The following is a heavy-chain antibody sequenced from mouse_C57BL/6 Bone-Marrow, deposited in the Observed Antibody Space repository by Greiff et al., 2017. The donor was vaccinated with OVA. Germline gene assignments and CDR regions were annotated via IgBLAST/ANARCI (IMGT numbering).Heavy chain of an antibody. CDR1: GYTFTSYW. V-gene: IGHV1-72*01. D-gene: IGHD2-5*01. CDR3: ERGGYSNYRYYYAMDY. CDR2: LDPNGGGT. J-gene: IGHJ4*01. Sequence: QVQLQQPGAELVKPGASVKLSCKASGYTFTSYWMHWVKQRPGRGLEWIGRLDPNGGGTKYNEKFKSKATLTVDKPASTAYMQLSSLTSEDSAVYYCERGGYSNYRYYYAMDYWGQGTSVTVSS.